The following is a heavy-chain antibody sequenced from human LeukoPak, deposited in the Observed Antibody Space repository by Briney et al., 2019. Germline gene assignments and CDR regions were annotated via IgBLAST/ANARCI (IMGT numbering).Heavy chain of an antibody. CDR3: AKDAGSQQLDLYYFDY. D-gene: IGHD6-13*01. V-gene: IGHV3-30*18. J-gene: IGHJ4*02. Sequence: GGSLRLSCAASGFTFSSYGMHWVRQAPGKGLEWVAVISYDGSNKYYADSVKGRFTISRDNSKNTLYLQMNSLRAEDTAVYYCAKDAGSQQLDLYYFDYWGQGTLVTVSS. CDR1: GFTFSSYG. CDR2: ISYDGSNK.